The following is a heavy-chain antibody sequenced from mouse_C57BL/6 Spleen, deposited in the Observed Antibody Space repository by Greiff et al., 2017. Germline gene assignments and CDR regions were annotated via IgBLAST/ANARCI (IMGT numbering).Heavy chain of an antibody. J-gene: IGHJ2*01. CDR1: GYTFTSYW. Sequence: VQLQQPGAELVKPGASVKLSCKASGYTFTSYWMHWVKQRPGQGLEWIGMIHPNSGSTNYNEKFKSKATLTVDKSSSTAYMQLSSLTSEDSAVYYCARDDYYGSIYYFDYWGQGTTLTVSS. V-gene: IGHV1-64*01. D-gene: IGHD1-1*01. CDR2: IHPNSGST. CDR3: ARDDYYGSIYYFDY.